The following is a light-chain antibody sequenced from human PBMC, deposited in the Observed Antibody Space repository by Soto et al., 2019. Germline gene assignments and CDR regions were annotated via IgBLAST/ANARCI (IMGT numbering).Light chain of an antibody. CDR3: NSFSSRSTVI. V-gene: IGLV2-14*01. J-gene: IGLJ2*01. Sequence: QSVLTQPASVSGSPGQAITISCTGTSSEIGSYNYVSWYRQHPGKAPKLLIYEVSHRPSGVSDRFSGSKSGNTASLTISGLQAEDEADYLCNSFSSRSTVIFGGGTKLTVL. CDR1: SSEIGSYNY. CDR2: EVS.